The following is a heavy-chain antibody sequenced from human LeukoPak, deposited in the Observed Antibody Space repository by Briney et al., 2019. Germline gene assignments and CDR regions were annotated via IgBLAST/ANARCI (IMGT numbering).Heavy chain of an antibody. V-gene: IGHV4-30-2*02. J-gene: IGHJ4*02. D-gene: IGHD6-13*01. CDR3: ARLWHSSSWYDGFDY. CDR2: IYHSGST. CDR1: GGSISSGGYS. Sequence: KTSETLSLTCAVSGGSISSGGYSWSWIRQPPGKGLEWIGYIYHSGSTYYNPSLKSRVTISVDRSKNQFSLRLNSVTAADTAVYYCARLWHSSSWYDGFDYWGQGTLVTVSS.